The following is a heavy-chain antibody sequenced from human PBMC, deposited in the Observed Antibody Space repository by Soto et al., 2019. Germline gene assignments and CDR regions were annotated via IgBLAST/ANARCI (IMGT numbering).Heavy chain of an antibody. J-gene: IGHJ6*02. CDR3: AKDIGNYPYYYYGMDV. V-gene: IGHV3-30*18. CDR2: ISYDGSNK. Sequence: QVQLVESGGGVVQPGRSLRLSCAASGFTFSSYGMHWVRQAPGKGLEWVAVISYDGSNKYYADSVKGRFTISRDNSKNTLYLQMNSLRAEDTAVYYCAKDIGNYPYYYYGMDVWGQGTTVTVSS. CDR1: GFTFSSYG. D-gene: IGHD4-4*01.